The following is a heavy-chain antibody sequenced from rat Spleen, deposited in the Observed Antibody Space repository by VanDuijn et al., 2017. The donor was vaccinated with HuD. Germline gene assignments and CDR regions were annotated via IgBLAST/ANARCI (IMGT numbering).Heavy chain of an antibody. CDR1: GFSLTSNG. J-gene: IGHJ1*01. D-gene: IGHD1-3*01. CDR3: ARLPTVATGWYFDF. V-gene: IGHV10-5*01. Sequence: VQLVESGPGLVQPSQTLSLTCTVSGFSLTSNGISWVRQPPGKGLEWISRIRTEPNNYATYYADSVKGRFTISRDDSKSMVYLQMDNLKTEDTATYYCARLPTVATGWYFDFWGPGTMVTVSS. CDR2: IRTEPNNYAT.